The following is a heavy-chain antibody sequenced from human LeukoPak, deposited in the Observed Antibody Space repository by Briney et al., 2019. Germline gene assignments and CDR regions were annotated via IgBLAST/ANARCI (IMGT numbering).Heavy chain of an antibody. CDR1: GDSISSSSYY. J-gene: IGHJ4*02. Sequence: PSETLSLTCTVSGDSISSSSYYWGWIRQPPGKGLEWLGSIYYSGTTYYNPSLKSRITISVDTSKNQFSLKLSSVTAADTAVYYCASRWGYGYITYYFDYWGQGTLVTVSS. V-gene: IGHV4-39*01. D-gene: IGHD5-18*01. CDR3: ASRWGYGYITYYFDY. CDR2: IYYSGTT.